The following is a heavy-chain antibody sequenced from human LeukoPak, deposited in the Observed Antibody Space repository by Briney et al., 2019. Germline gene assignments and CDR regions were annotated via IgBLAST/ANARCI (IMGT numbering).Heavy chain of an antibody. CDR1: GFTFSDYD. V-gene: IGHV3-13*01. J-gene: IGHJ4*02. CDR3: ARVVKERVGGVYYFDY. CDR2: IGTDGDT. Sequence: GGSLRLSCAASGFTFSDYDMHWVRQATGKGLEWVSAIGTDGDTYYTGSVKGRFTISRENAKNSLYLQMNSLRAGDTAVYYCARVVKERVGGVYYFDYWGQGTLVTAS. D-gene: IGHD1-1*01.